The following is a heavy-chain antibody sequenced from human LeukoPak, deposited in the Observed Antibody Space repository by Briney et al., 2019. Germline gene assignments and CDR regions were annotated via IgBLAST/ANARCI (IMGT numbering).Heavy chain of an antibody. CDR2: ISYDGSNK. CDR1: GFTFSSYA. D-gene: IGHD6-19*01. J-gene: IGHJ4*02. Sequence: GGSLRLSCAASGFTFSSYAMHWVRQAPGKGLEWVAVISYDGSNKYYADSVKGRFTISRDNSKNTLYLQMNSLRAEDTAVYYCAREDSGGWYRRLDYWGQGTLVTVSS. CDR3: AREDSGGWYRRLDY. V-gene: IGHV3-30*04.